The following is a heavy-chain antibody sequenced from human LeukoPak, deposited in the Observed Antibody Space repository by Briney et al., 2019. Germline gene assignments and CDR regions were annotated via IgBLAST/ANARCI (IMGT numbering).Heavy chain of an antibody. Sequence: SQTLSLTCSVSGGSISNGDYYWSWIRQHPEKGLEWIRYIYYSGSAYYNPSLKGRVTVSIDTTKNQFSLRLSSVTAADTAVYYCARADFRGGYFASFDYWGQGTLVTVSS. CDR3: ARADFRGGYFASFDY. CDR1: GGSISNGDYY. J-gene: IGHJ4*02. V-gene: IGHV4-31*03. CDR2: IYYSGSA. D-gene: IGHD3-3*01.